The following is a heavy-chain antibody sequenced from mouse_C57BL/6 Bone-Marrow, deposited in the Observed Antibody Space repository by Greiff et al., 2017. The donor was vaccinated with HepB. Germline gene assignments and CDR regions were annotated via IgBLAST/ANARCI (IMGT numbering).Heavy chain of an antibody. J-gene: IGHJ4*01. Sequence: QVQLQQPGTELVKPGASVKISCKASGYAFSSSWMNWVKQRPGKGLEWIGRIYPGDGDTNYNGKFKGKATLTADKSSSTAYMQLSSLTSEDSAVYFCARSRVIYYYGSSYYYYAMDYWGQGTSVTVSS. CDR1: GYAFSSSW. CDR3: ARSRVIYYYGSSYYYYAMDY. V-gene: IGHV1-82*01. CDR2: IYPGDGDT. D-gene: IGHD1-1*01.